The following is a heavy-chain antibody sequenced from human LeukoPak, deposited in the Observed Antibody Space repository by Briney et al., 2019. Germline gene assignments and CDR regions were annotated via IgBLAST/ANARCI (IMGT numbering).Heavy chain of an antibody. CDR1: GDSVSSDSAA. CDR3: AREPVAGTVRWFDP. D-gene: IGHD6-19*01. CDR2: TYYRSRWYN. V-gene: IGHV6-1*01. Sequence: SQTLSLTCAISGDSVSSDSAAWNWIRQSPSRGLEWLGRTYYRSRWYNDYAVSVQSRITVNPDTSKNQFSLKLSSVTAADTAVYYCAREPVAGTVRWFDPWGQGTLVTVSS. J-gene: IGHJ5*02.